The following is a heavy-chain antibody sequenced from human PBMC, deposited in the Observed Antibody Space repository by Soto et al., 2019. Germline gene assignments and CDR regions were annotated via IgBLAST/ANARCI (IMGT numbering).Heavy chain of an antibody. CDR2: ISAYNGNT. CDR1: GYTFTSYG. D-gene: IGHD2-15*01. CDR3: ARYYPYCSGGSCYGVFDY. Sequence: ASVKVSCKASGYTFTSYGISWVRQAPGQGLEWMGWISAYNGNTNYAQKLQGRVTMTTDTSTSTAYMELRSLRSDDTAVYYCARYYPYCSGGSCYGVFDYWGQGTLVTVSS. J-gene: IGHJ4*02. V-gene: IGHV1-18*01.